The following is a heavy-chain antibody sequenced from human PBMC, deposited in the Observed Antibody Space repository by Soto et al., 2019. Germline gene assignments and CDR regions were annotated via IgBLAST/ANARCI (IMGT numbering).Heavy chain of an antibody. J-gene: IGHJ6*02. CDR3: ARVGYCSSNSCYTDYYYCGMDV. CDR2: ISAYNGNT. D-gene: IGHD2-2*02. V-gene: IGHV1-18*01. CDR1: GYTFTSYG. Sequence: ASVKVSCKASGYTFTSYGISWVRQAPGQGLEWMGWISAYNGNTHYAQKLQGRVTMTTDTSTSTAYMELRSLISDDTAVYYCARVGYCSSNSCYTDYYYCGMDVWGQGTTVTVCS.